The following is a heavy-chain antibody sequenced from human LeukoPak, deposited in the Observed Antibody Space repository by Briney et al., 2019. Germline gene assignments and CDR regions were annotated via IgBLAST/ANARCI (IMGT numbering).Heavy chain of an antibody. V-gene: IGHV3-23*01. Sequence: PGGSLRLSCAASGFTFRNYAMSWVRQAPGKGLKWVAHISGSGGTTSYADSVKGRFTISRDTSTNTLFLQMDSLRADDTAVFYCAKDLDSGYGIQFDCWGQGTLVTVSS. CDR3: AKDLDSGYGIQFDC. CDR2: ISGSGGTT. CDR1: GFTFRNYA. D-gene: IGHD5-12*01. J-gene: IGHJ4*02.